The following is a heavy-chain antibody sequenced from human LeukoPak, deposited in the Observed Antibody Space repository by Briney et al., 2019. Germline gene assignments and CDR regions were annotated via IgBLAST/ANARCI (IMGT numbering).Heavy chain of an antibody. V-gene: IGHV4-34*01. CDR1: GGSFSGYY. CDR2: INHSGST. J-gene: IGHJ4*02. D-gene: IGHD4-17*01. Sequence: SETLSLTCAVYGGSFSGYYWSWIRQPPGKGLEWIGEINHSGSTNYNPSLRSRVTISVDTSKNQFSLKLSSVTAADTAVYYCARVYGDYGDYWGQGTLVTVSS. CDR3: ARVYGDYGDY.